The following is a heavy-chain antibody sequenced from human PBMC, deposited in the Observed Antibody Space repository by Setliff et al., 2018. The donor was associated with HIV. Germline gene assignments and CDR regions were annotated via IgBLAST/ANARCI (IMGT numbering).Heavy chain of an antibody. CDR3: ARSLAGLMNYFDY. CDR1: GDSISRSRYY. Sequence: SETLSLTCVVSGDSISRSRYYWGWIRQPPGKGLEWIGSFYYSGSTYYNPSLKSRIIISSDTSKNQISLRLTSVTAADTAVYFCARSLAGLMNYFDYWGQGMLVTVSS. V-gene: IGHV4-39*01. CDR2: FYYSGST. J-gene: IGHJ4*02. D-gene: IGHD6-19*01.